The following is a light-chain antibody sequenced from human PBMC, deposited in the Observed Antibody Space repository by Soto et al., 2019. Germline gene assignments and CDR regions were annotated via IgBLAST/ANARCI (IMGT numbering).Light chain of an antibody. J-gene: IGKJ1*01. CDR2: KAS. V-gene: IGKV1-5*03. CDR3: QHYNSYSEA. CDR1: QTITNW. Sequence: DIQMTQSPSILSASVGDRVTITSRSSQTITNWLAWYQQKPGKAPKIMIYKASTLKSGVPSMFSCSGAGTECTRTISSLQPDDFETYYCQHYNSYSEAFGQGTKVDIK.